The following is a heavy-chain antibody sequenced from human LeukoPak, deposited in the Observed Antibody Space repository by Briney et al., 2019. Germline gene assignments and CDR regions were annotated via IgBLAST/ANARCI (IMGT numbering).Heavy chain of an antibody. J-gene: IGHJ4*02. CDR2: SDYSGST. D-gene: IGHD2-15*01. CDR3: ARVSPLGLVVAATGYFDY. Sequence: SETLSLTCTVSGGSISSSSYYWGWIRQPPGKGLEWFGRSDYSGSTYYNPSLKSRVTISVDTSKNQYSLKLSSVTAADTAVYSCARVSPLGLVVAATGYFDYWGQGTLVTVSS. V-gene: IGHV4-39*07. CDR1: GGSISSSSYY.